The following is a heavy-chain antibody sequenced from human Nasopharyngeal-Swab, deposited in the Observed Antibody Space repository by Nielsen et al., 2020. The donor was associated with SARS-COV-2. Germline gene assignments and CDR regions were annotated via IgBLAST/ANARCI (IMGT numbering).Heavy chain of an antibody. CDR2: VYPGNSAV. D-gene: IGHD5-24*01. CDR3: ARRAARDGYNYEVDP. V-gene: IGHV5-51*01. CDR1: GSSFVNHW. Sequence: AESLKISCMASGSSFVNHWIGWVRQKPGKGLEWMGMVYPGNSAVASSPSFQGQVTISAYKFPNTAFLQWTSLRPSDTAMYFCARRAARDGYNYEVDPWGQGTLVTVS. J-gene: IGHJ5*01.